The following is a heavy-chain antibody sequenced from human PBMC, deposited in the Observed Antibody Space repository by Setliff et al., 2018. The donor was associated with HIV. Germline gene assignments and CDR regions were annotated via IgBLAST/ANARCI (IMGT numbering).Heavy chain of an antibody. CDR2: INIDSGHT. CDR3: ARDVGYCTATSCQTGFDY. V-gene: IGHV1-18*01. Sequence: ASVKVSCKASGYSFTAYGISWVRQAPGQGFEWMGWINIDSGHTNFAQKFQDRVTVTTDTSTNTTYMELRGLRSDDTATYYCARDVGYCTATSCQTGFDYWGQGTLVTVSS. D-gene: IGHD2-8*02. J-gene: IGHJ4*02. CDR1: GYSFTAYG.